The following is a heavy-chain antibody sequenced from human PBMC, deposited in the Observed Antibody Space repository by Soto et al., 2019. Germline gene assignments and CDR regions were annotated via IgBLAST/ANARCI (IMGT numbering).Heavy chain of an antibody. D-gene: IGHD6-13*01. CDR3: ASPVGTYSSSWYPYFQH. CDR2: INPNSGGT. J-gene: IGHJ1*01. Sequence: SVKVSCKASGYTFTGYYMHWVRQAPGQGLEWMGWINPNSGGTNYAQKFQGRVTMTRDTSISTAYMELSRLRSDDTAVYYCASPVGTYSSSWYPYFQHWGQGQWSPSPQ. V-gene: IGHV1-2*02. CDR1: GYTFTGYY.